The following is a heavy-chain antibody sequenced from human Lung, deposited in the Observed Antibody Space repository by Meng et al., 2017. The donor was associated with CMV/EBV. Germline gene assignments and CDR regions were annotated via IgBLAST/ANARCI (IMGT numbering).Heavy chain of an antibody. V-gene: IGHV3-74*01. CDR3: ARDEVSYYDFWSGYCGMDV. J-gene: IGHJ6*02. CDR2: INSDESST. D-gene: IGHD3-3*01. CDR1: GFNFSSYG. Sequence: GESLKISCATSGFNFSSYGMHWVRQVPGKGLVWVSRINSDESSTSYADSVKGRFTISRDNAKNTLYLQMNRLRAEDTAVYYCARDEVSYYDFWSGYCGMDVWGQGTTVTFSS.